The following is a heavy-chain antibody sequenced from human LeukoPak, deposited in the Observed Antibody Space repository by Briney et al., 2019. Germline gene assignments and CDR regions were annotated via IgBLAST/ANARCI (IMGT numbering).Heavy chain of an antibody. J-gene: IGHJ4*02. V-gene: IGHV3-48*01. Sequence: PGGSLRLSCAASGLTFSSYSMNWVRQAPGKGLEWVSYISSSSSTIYYADSVKGRFTISRDNAKNSLYLQMNSLRAEDTAVYYCARVLSVSYYGSGSYYPDYWGQGTLVTVSS. D-gene: IGHD3-10*01. CDR1: GLTFSSYS. CDR3: ARVLSVSYYGSGSYYPDY. CDR2: ISSSSSTI.